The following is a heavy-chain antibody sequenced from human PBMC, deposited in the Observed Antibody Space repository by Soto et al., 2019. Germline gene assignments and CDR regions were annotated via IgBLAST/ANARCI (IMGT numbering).Heavy chain of an antibody. D-gene: IGHD3-3*01. V-gene: IGHV3-66*01. CDR2: IYSGGST. CDR1: GFTVSSNY. J-gene: IGHJ6*03. CDR3: ARERNDFWSTTPYSYYYMDV. Sequence: EVQLVESGGGLVQPGGSLRLSCAASGFTVSSNYMSWVRQAPGKGLEWVSVIYSGGSTYYADSVKGRFTISRDNSKNTLYLQMNSLRAEDTAVYYCARERNDFWSTTPYSYYYMDVWGKGTTVTVSS.